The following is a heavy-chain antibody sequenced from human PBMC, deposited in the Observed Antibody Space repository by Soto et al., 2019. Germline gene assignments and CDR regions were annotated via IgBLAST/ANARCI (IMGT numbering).Heavy chain of an antibody. D-gene: IGHD3-9*01. Sequence: LRLSCAASGFTFSSYWMSWVRQAPGKGLEWVANIKQDGSEKYYVDSVKGRFTISRDNAKNSLYLQMNSLRAEDTAAYYCARERGVRYFDWLLPEYYYYYGMDVWGQGTTVTVSS. V-gene: IGHV3-7*01. J-gene: IGHJ6*02. CDR1: GFTFSSYW. CDR3: ARERGVRYFDWLLPEYYYYYGMDV. CDR2: IKQDGSEK.